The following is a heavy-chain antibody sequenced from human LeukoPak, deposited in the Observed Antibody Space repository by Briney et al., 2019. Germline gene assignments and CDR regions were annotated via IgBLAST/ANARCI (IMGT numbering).Heavy chain of an antibody. D-gene: IGHD2-21*02. V-gene: IGHV4-39*01. CDR1: GGSISTSAYY. J-gene: IGHJ4*02. CDR2: IYYSGNT. Sequence: PSETLSLTCIVSGGSISTSAYYWGCIRQAPGEGLQWIVSIYYSGNTYYNSSLKSRVTISVDTSTSQFSLRLSSVTAADTAVYYCARQPALTHSHCDYWGQGTLVTVSS. CDR3: ARQPALTHSHCDY.